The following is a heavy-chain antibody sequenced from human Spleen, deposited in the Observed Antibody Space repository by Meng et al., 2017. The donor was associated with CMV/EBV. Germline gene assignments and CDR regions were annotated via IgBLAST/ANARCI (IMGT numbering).Heavy chain of an antibody. D-gene: IGHD2-2*01. J-gene: IGHJ6*02. Sequence: GESLKISCKGSGYSFSSYWIGWVRQMPGRGLEWMGIIYPGDSHTNYSPSFQGQASISADKSTNTAYLQWSSLKASDTAMYYCARQGPPANVHFFYGMDVWGQGTTVTVSS. CDR3: ARQGPPANVHFFYGMDV. CDR1: GYSFSSYW. V-gene: IGHV5-51*01. CDR2: IYPGDSHT.